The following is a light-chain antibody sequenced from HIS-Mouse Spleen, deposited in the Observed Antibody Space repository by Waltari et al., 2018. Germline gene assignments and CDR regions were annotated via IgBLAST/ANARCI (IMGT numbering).Light chain of an antibody. J-gene: IGKJ4*01. V-gene: IGKV4-1*01. CDR2: WAS. CDR3: QQYYSTLT. CDR1: RSVLTSSNNKNY. Sequence: DIVMTQSPDSLAVSLGERATINCKSSRSVLTSSNNKNYLAWYQQKPGQPPKLLIYWASTRESGVPDRFSGSGSGTDFTLTISSLQAEDVAVYYCQQYYSTLTFGGGTKVEIK.